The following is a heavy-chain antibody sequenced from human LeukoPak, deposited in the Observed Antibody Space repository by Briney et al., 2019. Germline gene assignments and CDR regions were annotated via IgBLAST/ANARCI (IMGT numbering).Heavy chain of an antibody. D-gene: IGHD3-16*01. CDR2: IYYSGST. Sequence: SETLSLTCTVSGGSISSYYWTWIRQPPGKGLEWTGYIYYSGSTNYNPSLKSRVTISVDTSKNQFSLKLSSVTAADTAVYYCARKLIRGDYFDYWGQGNLVTVSS. CDR1: GGSISSYY. V-gene: IGHV4-59*01. CDR3: ARKLIRGDYFDY. J-gene: IGHJ4*02.